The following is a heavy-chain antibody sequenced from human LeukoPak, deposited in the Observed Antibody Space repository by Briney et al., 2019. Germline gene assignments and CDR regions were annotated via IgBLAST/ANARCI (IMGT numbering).Heavy chain of an antibody. D-gene: IGHD3-3*01. CDR1: GGSFSGYY. CDR2: INHSGST. J-gene: IGHJ5*02. CDR3: ARHKDDFRVGGWFDP. V-gene: IGHV4-34*01. Sequence: SETLSLTCAVYGGSFSGYYWSWIRQPPGKGLEWIGEINHSGSTNYNPSLKSRVTISVDTSKNQFSLKLSSVTAADTAVYYCARHKDDFRVGGWFDPWGQGILVTVSS.